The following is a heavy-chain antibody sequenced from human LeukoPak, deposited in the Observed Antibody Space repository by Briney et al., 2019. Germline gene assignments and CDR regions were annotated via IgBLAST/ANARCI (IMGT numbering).Heavy chain of an antibody. J-gene: IGHJ2*01. V-gene: IGHV4-61*02. CDR3: ARNPLGNCSSSSCLRYWYFDL. D-gene: IGHD2-15*01. Sequence: SETLSLTCTASGASISSGSHYWSWIPQPAGKGLDYLGRISSTGSTNYNPSLRCRVTISADTSKNQFSLKLSSVTAAETAVYYFARNPLGNCSSSSCLRYWYFDLWGRGTLGTVSS. CDR2: ISSTGST. CDR1: GASISSGSHY.